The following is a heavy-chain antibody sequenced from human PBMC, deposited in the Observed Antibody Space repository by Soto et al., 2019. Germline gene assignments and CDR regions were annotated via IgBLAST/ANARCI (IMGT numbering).Heavy chain of an antibody. CDR2: IIPILGET. Sequence: QVQLVQSGAEVKKPGSSVRVSCKASGTIFSSYTISWVRQAPGQGLEWMGRIIPILGETNSAQKFQGRVTLTAVKSTNTAYMQLNSLRLEDTAVYYCARGLGGRMDDWGQGTTVTVSS. J-gene: IGHJ6*02. D-gene: IGHD3-16*01. V-gene: IGHV1-69*08. CDR3: ARGLGGRMDD. CDR1: GTIFSSYT.